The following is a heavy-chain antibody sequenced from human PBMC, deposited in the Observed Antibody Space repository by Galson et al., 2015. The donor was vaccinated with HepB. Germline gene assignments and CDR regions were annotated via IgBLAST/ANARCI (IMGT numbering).Heavy chain of an antibody. Sequence: SVKVSCKVSGYTLTELSMHWVRQAPGQGLEWMGWINTNTGNPTYAQGFTGRFVFSLDTSVSTAYLQISSLKAEDTAVYYCASFGGIAARDYFDYRGQGTLVTVSS. CDR3: ASFGGIAARDYFDY. J-gene: IGHJ4*02. V-gene: IGHV7-4-1*02. CDR1: GYTLTELS. D-gene: IGHD6-6*01. CDR2: INTNTGNP.